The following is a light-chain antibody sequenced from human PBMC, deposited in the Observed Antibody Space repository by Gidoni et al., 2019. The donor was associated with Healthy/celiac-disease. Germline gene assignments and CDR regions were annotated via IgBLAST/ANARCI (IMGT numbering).Light chain of an antibody. V-gene: IGKV1-9*01. CDR1: QGISSY. Sequence: DIQLTQSPSFLSASVGDRVTITCRASQGISSYLAWYQQKPGKAPKLLIYAASTLQSGVPSRFSGSGSGTEFTLTISSRQPEDFATYYCQQLNRFGGGTKVEIK. J-gene: IGKJ4*02. CDR2: AAS. CDR3: QQLNR.